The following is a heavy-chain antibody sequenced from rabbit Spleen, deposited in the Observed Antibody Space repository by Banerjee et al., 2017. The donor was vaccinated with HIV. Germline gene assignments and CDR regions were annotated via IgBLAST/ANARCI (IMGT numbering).Heavy chain of an antibody. CDR1: GFDFSSNT. CDR2: IGGGSSGST. J-gene: IGHJ6*01. Sequence: QEQLEESGGGLVQPEGSLTLTCKASGFDFSSNTMCWVRQAPGKGPEWIACIGGGSSGSTYYASWAKGRFTISKTSSTTVTLQMTSLTAADTATYFCARCMYSPNYGALTLWGPGTLVTVS. D-gene: IGHD4-1*01. V-gene: IGHV1S45*01. CDR3: ARCMYSPNYGALTL.